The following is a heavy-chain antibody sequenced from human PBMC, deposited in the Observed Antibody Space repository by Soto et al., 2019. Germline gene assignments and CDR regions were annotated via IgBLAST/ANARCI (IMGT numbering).Heavy chain of an antibody. J-gene: IGHJ6*02. V-gene: IGHV1-18*01. CDR3: ARGLGLPAAINFLPSYYTMDV. D-gene: IGHD2-2*01. Sequence: QVQLVQSGAEVKKPGASVKVSCKAAGYAFSSHGITWVRQAPGQGLDWMGWISTYNGNTNYAQKFQGRVTMTTDTSTTTAYMEQRSLTSDDTAVYDCARGLGLPAAINFLPSYYTMDVWGQGTTVTVSS. CDR1: GYAFSSHG. CDR2: ISTYNGNT.